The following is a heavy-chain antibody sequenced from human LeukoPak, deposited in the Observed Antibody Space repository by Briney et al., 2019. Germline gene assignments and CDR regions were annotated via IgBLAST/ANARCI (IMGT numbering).Heavy chain of an antibody. Sequence: GGSLRLSCAASGFTFSSYSMNWVRQAPGKGLEWVSSISSSSSYIYYADSVKGRFTSSRDNAKNSLYLQMNSLRAEDTAVYYCARVALRAPLDYWGQGTLVTVSS. J-gene: IGHJ4*02. CDR1: GFTFSSYS. CDR3: ARVALRAPLDY. V-gene: IGHV3-21*01. CDR2: ISSSSSYI. D-gene: IGHD5-12*01.